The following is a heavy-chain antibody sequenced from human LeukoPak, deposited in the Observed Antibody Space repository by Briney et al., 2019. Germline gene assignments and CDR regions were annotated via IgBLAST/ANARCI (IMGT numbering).Heavy chain of an antibody. CDR1: GGTFSSYT. Sequence: ASVKVSCKASGGTFSSYTISWVRQAPAQGLEWMGGIIPFFGTVNYAQKFQGRVTFTTDESTSTDYMELTSLKSEDTALYYCASVKFRFQEEGYYMDVWGKGTTVTVSS. J-gene: IGHJ6*03. CDR2: IIPFFGTV. V-gene: IGHV1-69*05. CDR3: ASVKFRFQEEGYYMDV. D-gene: IGHD3-10*01.